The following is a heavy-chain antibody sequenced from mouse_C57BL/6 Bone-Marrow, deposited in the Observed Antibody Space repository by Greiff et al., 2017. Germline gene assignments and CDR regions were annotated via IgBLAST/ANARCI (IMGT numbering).Heavy chain of an antibody. CDR2: ISSGSSTI. Sequence: VQLQQSGGGLVKPGGSLKLSCAASGFTFSDYGMHWVRQAPEKGLEWVAYISSGSSTIYYADTVKGRFTISRDNAKNTLCLQMTSLRSEDTALYYCARGRRDFAYWGQGTLVTVSA. J-gene: IGHJ3*01. CDR3: ARGRRDFAY. V-gene: IGHV5-17*01. CDR1: GFTFSDYG.